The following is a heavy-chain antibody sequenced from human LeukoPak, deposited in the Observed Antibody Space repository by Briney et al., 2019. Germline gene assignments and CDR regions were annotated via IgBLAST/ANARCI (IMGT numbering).Heavy chain of an antibody. Sequence: SETLPLTCTVSGGSMNNDYWTWIRQPPGKGLEWIGCIFYSGSTSYNPSLKSRVSISVDTSKNQFSLKVTSVTAADSAVYYCARHYDSSAYWYYFDSWSQGTLVTVSS. J-gene: IGHJ4*02. V-gene: IGHV4-59*08. CDR2: IFYSGST. CDR1: GGSMNNDY. D-gene: IGHD3-22*01. CDR3: ARHYDSSAYWYYFDS.